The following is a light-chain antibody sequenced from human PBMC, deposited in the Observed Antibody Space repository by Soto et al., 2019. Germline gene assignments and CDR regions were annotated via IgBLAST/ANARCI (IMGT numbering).Light chain of an antibody. CDR1: QSISSW. CDR3: HQYNSYYMYT. CDR2: DAS. J-gene: IGKJ2*01. Sequence: DIPMTQSPSTLSASVGDRVTITCRASQSISSWLAWYQQKPGKAPKLLIYDASSLESGVPSMFSGSGSGTEFTHTISSLQPDDFATYYCHQYNSYYMYTFCQGTKLEFK. V-gene: IGKV1-5*01.